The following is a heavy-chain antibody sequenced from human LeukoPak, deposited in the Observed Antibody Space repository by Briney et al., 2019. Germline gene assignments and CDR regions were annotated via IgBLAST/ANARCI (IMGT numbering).Heavy chain of an antibody. CDR2: IYPGDSDT. CDR1: GYSFTNYW. Sequence: GESLKISCKTSGYSFTNYWFAWVRQMPGKGLEWMGIIYPGDSDTRYSPSFQGQVNISVDKSINTAYLHWSSLKASDTAIYYCARHGGEAVVGSSSGLDYWGQGTLVTVSS. V-gene: IGHV5-51*01. J-gene: IGHJ4*02. D-gene: IGHD3-10*01. CDR3: ARHGGEAVVGSSSGLDY.